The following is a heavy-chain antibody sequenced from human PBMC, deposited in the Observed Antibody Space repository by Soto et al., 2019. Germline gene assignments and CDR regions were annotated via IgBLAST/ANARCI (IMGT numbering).Heavy chain of an antibody. J-gene: IGHJ6*02. CDR1: GFTFDGFA. CDR2: ISWNSGNL. D-gene: IGHD2-2*01. Sequence: VQLVESGGGLVQPGRSLRLSCAASGFTFDGFAMHWVRQVPGKGLEWVSGISWNSGNLAYADSVKGRFTISRDNAKNSLYLQMNSLRPEDTDLYHCAKDIGSCVTTSCYLTYGGMDVWGQGTTVTVS. V-gene: IGHV3-9*01. CDR3: AKDIGSCVTTSCYLTYGGMDV.